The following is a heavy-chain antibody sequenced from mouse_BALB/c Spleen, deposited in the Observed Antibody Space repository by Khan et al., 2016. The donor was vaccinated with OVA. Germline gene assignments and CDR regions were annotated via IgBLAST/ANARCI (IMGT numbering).Heavy chain of an antibody. D-gene: IGHD1-1*01. V-gene: IGHV5-9-3*01. CDR1: GFTFSTYA. J-gene: IGHJ1*01. Sequence: EVQLVEFGGGLVKSGGSLKLSCAASGFTFSTYAMSWVRQTPEKRLEWVATISTGDTYTYYPDSVKGRFTISRDNAKNTLYLQRSSLRSEDTAMYYCARPPITTVVATSYWFFDVWGAGTTVTVST. CDR3: ARPPITTVVATSYWFFDV. CDR2: ISTGDTYT.